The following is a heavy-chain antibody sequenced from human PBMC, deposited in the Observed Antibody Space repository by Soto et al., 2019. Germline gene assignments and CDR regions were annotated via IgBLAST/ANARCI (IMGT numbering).Heavy chain of an antibody. Sequence: GASVKVSSKASGSTFSNYGISWVRQGPGQGLEWMGWISGYNGNTHYEEKVQDRIKMTTDTSTSTTYLELRSLRSDDTAVYFCARDPGFGFGYSYAFAMDVWGQGTTVTV. D-gene: IGHD5-18*01. V-gene: IGHV1-18*01. CDR1: GSTFSNYG. CDR2: ISGYNGNT. J-gene: IGHJ6*02. CDR3: ARDPGFGFGYSYAFAMDV.